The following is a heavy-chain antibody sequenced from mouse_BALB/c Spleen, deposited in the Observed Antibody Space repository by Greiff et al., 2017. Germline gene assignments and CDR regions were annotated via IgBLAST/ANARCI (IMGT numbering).Heavy chain of an antibody. CDR1: GYTFTDYN. CDR2: IYPYNGGT. V-gene: IGHV1S29*02. D-gene: IGHD2-10*02. CDR3: ARGYGNSYAMDY. J-gene: IGHJ4*01. Sequence: EVKLVESGPELVKPGASVQISCNASGYTFTDYNMHWVKQSHGKSLEWIGYIYPYNGGTGYNQKFKSKATLTVDNSSSTAYMELRSLTSEDSAVYYCARGYGNSYAMDYWGQGTSVTVSS.